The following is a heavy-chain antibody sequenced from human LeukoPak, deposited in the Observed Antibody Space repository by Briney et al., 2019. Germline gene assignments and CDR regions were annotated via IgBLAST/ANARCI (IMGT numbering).Heavy chain of an antibody. J-gene: IGHJ4*02. Sequence: PGGSLRLSCAASGFTFSNAWMSWVRQTPGKGLEWVGRIKDKTDGGKTDYAAPVKGRFTISRDDSKNTLYLQVNSLKTEDTAVYYCTTTPRWSASYYDYWGQGTLVTVSS. CDR1: GFTFSNAW. V-gene: IGHV3-15*01. CDR2: IKDKTDGGKT. D-gene: IGHD3-3*01. CDR3: TTTPRWSASYYDY.